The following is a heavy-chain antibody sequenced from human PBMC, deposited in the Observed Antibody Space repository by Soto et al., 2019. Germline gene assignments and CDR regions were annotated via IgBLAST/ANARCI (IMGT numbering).Heavy chain of an antibody. V-gene: IGHV5-51*01. CDR3: TKGDTITFPS. J-gene: IGHJ5*02. Sequence: VESLKISCQGSGYRFTSSWIGWVRQMPGKGLEWLGNVYPSDSDVRYSPSFEGRVTISADNSINTAYLHLLNLKASDTAIYYCTKGDTITFPSWGQGNRVSVSS. D-gene: IGHD3-16*01. CDR2: VYPSDSDV. CDR1: GYRFTSSW.